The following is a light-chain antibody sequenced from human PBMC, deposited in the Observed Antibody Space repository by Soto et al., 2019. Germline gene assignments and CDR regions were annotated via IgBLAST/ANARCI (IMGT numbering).Light chain of an antibody. CDR2: SNN. V-gene: IGLV1-44*01. J-gene: IGLJ1*01. CDR3: AAWDDSLNGRYV. Sequence: VLTQPPSASGTPGQRVTISCSGSSSNFGSNTVNWYQQLPGTAPKLLIYSNNQRPSGVPDRFSGSKSGTSASLAISGLQSEDEADYYCAAWDDSLNGRYVFGTGPKVTVL. CDR1: SSNFGSNT.